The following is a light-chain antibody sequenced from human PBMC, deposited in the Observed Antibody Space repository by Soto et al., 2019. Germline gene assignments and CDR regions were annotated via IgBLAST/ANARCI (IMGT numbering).Light chain of an antibody. Sequence: DIHLTQSPSFLSASVGDRATITCRPSQAVPNNMAWYQQKPGKPPNLLIYEESTLHSGVPSRFSGRKSGTQFTLTIDSLQPEDFANYYCQQVKTYPRTFGGGTKVEIK. J-gene: IGKJ4*01. CDR2: EES. CDR3: QQVKTYPRT. CDR1: QAVPNN. V-gene: IGKV1-9*01.